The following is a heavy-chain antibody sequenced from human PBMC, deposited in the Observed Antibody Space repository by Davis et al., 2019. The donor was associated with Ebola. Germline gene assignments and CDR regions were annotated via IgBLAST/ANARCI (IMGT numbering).Heavy chain of an antibody. Sequence: AASVKVSCKASGGTFSSYAISWVRQAPGQGLEWMGGIIPIFGTANYAQKFQGRVTITADESTSTAYMELSSLRSEDTAVYYCAGSRLGYYYGMDVWGQGTTVTVSS. CDR2: IIPIFGTA. D-gene: IGHD1-26*01. CDR3: AGSRLGYYYGMDV. CDR1: GGTFSSYA. V-gene: IGHV1-69*13. J-gene: IGHJ6*02.